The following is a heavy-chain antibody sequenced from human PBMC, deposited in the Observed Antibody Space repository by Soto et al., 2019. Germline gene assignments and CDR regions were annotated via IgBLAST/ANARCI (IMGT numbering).Heavy chain of an antibody. CDR2: MNPNSGNT. CDR1: GYTFTSYD. CDR3: ALGVLLEWFRELYVMDF. Sequence: AASVKVSCKASGYTFTSYDINWVRQATGQGLEWMGWMNPNSGNTGYTQKFQGRVTMTRNTSISTAYMELSSLRSEDTAVYYCALGVLLEWFRELYVMDFWGQGTTVTVSS. D-gene: IGHD3-3*01. V-gene: IGHV1-8*01. J-gene: IGHJ6*02.